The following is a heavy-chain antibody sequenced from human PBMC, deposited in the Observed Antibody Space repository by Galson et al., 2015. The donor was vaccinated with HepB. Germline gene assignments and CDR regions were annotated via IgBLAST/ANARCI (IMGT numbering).Heavy chain of an antibody. V-gene: IGHV3-53*01. Sequence: SLRLSCAASGFTVSSNYMSWVRQAPGKGLEWVSVIYSGGSTYYADSVKGRFTISRDNSKNTLYLQMNSLRAEDTAMYYCAREAESIAVAGDSEWYFDLWGRGTLVTVSS. CDR1: GFTVSSNY. D-gene: IGHD6-19*01. CDR2: IYSGGST. J-gene: IGHJ2*01. CDR3: AREAESIAVAGDSEWYFDL.